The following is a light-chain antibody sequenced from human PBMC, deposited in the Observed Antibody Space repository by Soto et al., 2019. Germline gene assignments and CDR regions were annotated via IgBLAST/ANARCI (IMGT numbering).Light chain of an antibody. CDR3: LRSYSGAAV. Sequence: QAVVTQEPSLTVSPGGTVTLTWGSSTGSVTSGHYPYRFQQEPGQAPRTLIFDTNKKHSWTPARFSGSLLGGKAALALSRAQPEDEAEYFCLRSYSGAAVFGGGTQLTVL. CDR1: TGSVTSGHY. CDR2: DTN. V-gene: IGLV7-46*01. J-gene: IGLJ7*01.